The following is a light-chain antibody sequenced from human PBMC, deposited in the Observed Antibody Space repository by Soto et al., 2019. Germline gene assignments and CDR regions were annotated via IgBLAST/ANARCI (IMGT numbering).Light chain of an antibody. J-gene: IGKJ5*01. Sequence: DIPMTQSPSSLSASVGDRVTITCRASQSISSYLNWYHQKPGKAPKLLIYAASSLQSGVPSRFSGSGSGTDFTLTISSLQPEDFATYYCQQSYSTPITFGQGTRLEIK. CDR2: AAS. CDR3: QQSYSTPIT. CDR1: QSISSY. V-gene: IGKV1-39*01.